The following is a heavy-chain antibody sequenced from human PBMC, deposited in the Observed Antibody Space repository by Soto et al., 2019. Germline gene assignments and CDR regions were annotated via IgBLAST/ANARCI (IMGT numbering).Heavy chain of an antibody. V-gene: IGHV4-31*03. CDR2: VYYSANT. CDR1: GGSISSCAYY. CDR3: GRDSIAGRYWFDP. J-gene: IGHJ5*02. D-gene: IGHD6-6*01. Sequence: SETLSLTCTVSGGSISSCAYYWNWIRQHPGKGLERSGYVYYSANTYYNPPLKSRVSISVDTSKNQFSLRVSSVTAADTAVYSCGRDSIAGRYWFDPWGQGTLVTVSS.